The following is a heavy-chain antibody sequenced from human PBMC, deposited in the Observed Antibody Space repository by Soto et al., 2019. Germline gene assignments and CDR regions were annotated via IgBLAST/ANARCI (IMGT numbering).Heavy chain of an antibody. J-gene: IGHJ4*02. CDR1: GGTFRSYT. CDR3: AIYPGPFRDDILTGYYLDY. D-gene: IGHD3-9*01. CDR2: IIPILGIA. V-gene: IGHV1-69*02. Sequence: SVEGSCQGSGGTFRSYTISWVRQAPGQRVYWMGRIIPILGIANYAQKFQGRVTITADKSTSTAYMELSSLRSEDTAVYYCAIYPGPFRDDILTGYYLDYWGQGTLVTVSS.